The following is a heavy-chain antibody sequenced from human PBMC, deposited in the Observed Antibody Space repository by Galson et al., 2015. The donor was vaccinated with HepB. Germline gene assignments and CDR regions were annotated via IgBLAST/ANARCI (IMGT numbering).Heavy chain of an antibody. D-gene: IGHD3-10*01. CDR1: GFTFSSYS. V-gene: IGHV3-21*01. CDR2: ISRSSSYI. J-gene: IGHJ2*01. CDR3: ARDRGYYGSGSYYNGNWYFDV. Sequence: SLRLSCAASGFTFSSYSMNWVRQAPGKGLEWVSSISRSSSYIDYADSVKGRFTISRDNAKNSLYLQMNSLRAEDTAVYYCARDRGYYGSGSYYNGNWYFDVWGRGTLVTVSS.